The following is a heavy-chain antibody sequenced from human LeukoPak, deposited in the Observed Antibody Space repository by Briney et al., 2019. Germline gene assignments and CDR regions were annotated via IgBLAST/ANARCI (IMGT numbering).Heavy chain of an antibody. J-gene: IGHJ3*02. D-gene: IGHD6-6*01. V-gene: IGHV4-59*01. CDR2: AYHSGST. CDR3: ARDWVPRHSSSSKPHDAFDI. Sequence: SETLSLTCTVSGGSITCYYWNWIRQPPGKGLEWIGYAYHSGSTNYNPSLKSRVSISVDTSKSQFSLKLSSVTAADTAVYYCARDWVPRHSSSSKPHDAFDIWGQGTMVTVSS. CDR1: GGSITCYY.